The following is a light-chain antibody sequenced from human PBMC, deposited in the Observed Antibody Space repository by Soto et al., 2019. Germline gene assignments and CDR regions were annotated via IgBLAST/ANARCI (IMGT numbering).Light chain of an antibody. CDR3: QQYNSYPCT. CDR1: QSISSW. J-gene: IGKJ1*01. Sequence: DIQMTQSPSTLSASAGDRVTITCRASQSISSWLAWYQQKPGHAPKLLIYKASSWATGVPSRFSGSGSGTEFTLTISRLQPDDFATYYCQQYNSYPCTFGQGTKVEIK. CDR2: KAS. V-gene: IGKV1-5*03.